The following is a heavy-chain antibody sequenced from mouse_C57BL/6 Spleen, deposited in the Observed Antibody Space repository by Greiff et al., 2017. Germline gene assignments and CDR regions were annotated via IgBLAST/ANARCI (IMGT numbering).Heavy chain of an antibody. Sequence: QVHVKQSGAELARPGASVKMSCKASGYTFTSYTMHWVKQRPGQGLEWIGYINPSSGYTKYNQKFKDKATLPADKSSSTAYMQLSSLTSEDSAVYYCAREDYYGSSYDYWGQGTTLTVSS. CDR2: INPSSGYT. V-gene: IGHV1-4*01. CDR3: AREDYYGSSYDY. CDR1: GYTFTSYT. J-gene: IGHJ2*01. D-gene: IGHD1-1*01.